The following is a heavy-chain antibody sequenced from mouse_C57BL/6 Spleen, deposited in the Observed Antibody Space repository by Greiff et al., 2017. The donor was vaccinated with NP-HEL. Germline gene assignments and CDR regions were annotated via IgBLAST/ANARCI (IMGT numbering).Heavy chain of an antibody. V-gene: IGHV1-64*01. D-gene: IGHD2-4*01. Sequence: VQLQQPGAELVKPGASVKLSCKASGYTFTSYWMHWVKQRPGQGLEWIGMIHPNSGSTNYNEKFKSKATLTVDKSSSAAYMQLSSLTSEDSAVYYCARYDYDGDWYFDVWGTGTTVTVSS. CDR1: GYTFTSYW. CDR3: ARYDYDGDWYFDV. J-gene: IGHJ1*03. CDR2: IHPNSGST.